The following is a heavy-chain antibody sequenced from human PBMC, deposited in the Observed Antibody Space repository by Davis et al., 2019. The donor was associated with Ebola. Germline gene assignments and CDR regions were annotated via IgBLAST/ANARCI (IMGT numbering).Heavy chain of an antibody. CDR2: INPSIGNT. V-gene: IGHV1-46*01. D-gene: IGHD3-10*01. J-gene: IGHJ4*02. CDR3: ASGEFVDF. Sequence: ASVKVSCKASGYTFTGYHLHWVRQAPGQGLEWMGLINPSIGNTSLAQKFQGRVILTRDTSTSIVHMDLSSLKSDDTAMYYCASGEFVDFWGQGTLVTVSS. CDR1: GYTFTGYH.